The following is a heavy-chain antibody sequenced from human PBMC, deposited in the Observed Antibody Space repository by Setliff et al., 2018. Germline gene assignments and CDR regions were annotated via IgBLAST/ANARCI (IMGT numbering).Heavy chain of an antibody. CDR3: ARVMAVFAIEGLQGGGFDY. CDR2: INNYSFKT. D-gene: IGHD2-8*02. V-gene: IGHV1-18*01. Sequence: ASVKVSCKTSGYTFTNYGITWVRQAPGQGLEWMGWINNYSFKTNYPQRFLGRVTVTTDTSTGTAYMELGSLTSDDTAIYYCARVMAVFAIEGLQGGGFDYWGQGTLVTVSS. J-gene: IGHJ4*02. CDR1: GYTFTNYG.